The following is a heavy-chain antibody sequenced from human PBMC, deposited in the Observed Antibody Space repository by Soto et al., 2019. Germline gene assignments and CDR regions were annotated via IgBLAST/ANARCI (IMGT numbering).Heavy chain of an antibody. Sequence: GGSLRLSCAASGFTFRSYWMQWVRQAPGKGLVWVSWINSDGSSTSYADSVKGRFTISRDNAKNTLYLQMNSLRAEDTAVYYCAIGGGCLRFDSWGQGTLVTVSS. V-gene: IGHV3-74*01. CDR1: GFTFRSYW. CDR2: INSDGSST. D-gene: IGHD2-15*01. CDR3: AIGGGCLRFDS. J-gene: IGHJ4*02.